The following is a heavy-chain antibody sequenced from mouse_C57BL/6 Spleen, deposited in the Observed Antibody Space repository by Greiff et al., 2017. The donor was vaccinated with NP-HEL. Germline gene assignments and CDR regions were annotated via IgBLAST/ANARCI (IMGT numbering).Heavy chain of an antibody. CDR2: ISYDGSN. V-gene: IGHV3-6*01. CDR1: GYSITSGYY. D-gene: IGHD1-1*01. J-gene: IGHJ1*03. CDR3: ARTSLYYGSREGYFDV. Sequence: EVKLQESGPGLVKPSQSLSLTCSVTGYSITSGYYWNWIRQFPGNKLEWMGYISYDGSNNYNPSLKNRISITRTTSKNQFFLKLNSVTTEDTATYYCARTSLYYGSREGYFDVWGTGTTVTVSS.